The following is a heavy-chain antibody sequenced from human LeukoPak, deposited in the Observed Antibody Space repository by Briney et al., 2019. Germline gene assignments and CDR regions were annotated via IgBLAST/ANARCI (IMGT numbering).Heavy chain of an antibody. CDR2: IYYSGST. V-gene: IGHV4-59*01. CDR3: ARIGSGLIYY. CDR1: GGSISSYY. D-gene: IGHD3-3*01. J-gene: IGHJ4*02. Sequence: RPSETLSLTCTVSGGSISSYYWSWLRQPPGKGLEWIGYIYYSGSTNYNPSLKSRVTISVDTSKNQFSLKLSSVTAADTAVYYCARIGSGLIYYWGQGTLVTVSS.